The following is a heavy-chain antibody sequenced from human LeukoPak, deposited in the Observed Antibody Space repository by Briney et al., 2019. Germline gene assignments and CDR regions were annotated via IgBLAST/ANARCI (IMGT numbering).Heavy chain of an antibody. J-gene: IGHJ5*02. Sequence: GGSLRLSCAASGFTFSSYSMNWVRQAPGKGLEWVSSISSSGSYIYYADSVKGRFTISRDNAKNSLYLQMNSLRAEDTAVYYCARVAGGWFDPWGQGTLVTVSS. CDR3: ARVAGGWFDP. CDR1: GFTFSSYS. V-gene: IGHV3-21*01. CDR2: ISSSGSYI.